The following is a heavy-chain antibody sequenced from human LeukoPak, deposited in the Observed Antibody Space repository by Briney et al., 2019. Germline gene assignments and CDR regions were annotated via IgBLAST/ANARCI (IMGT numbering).Heavy chain of an antibody. D-gene: IGHD5-18*01. CDR2: ISYDGSNK. V-gene: IGHV3-30*04. CDR3: AGEGYSYGYDY. Sequence: GRSLRLSCAASGFTFSSYAMHWVRRAPGKGLEWAAVISYDGSNKYYADSVKGRFTISRDNSKNTLYLQMNSLRAEDTAVYYCAGEGYSYGYDYWGQGTLVTVSS. J-gene: IGHJ4*02. CDR1: GFTFSSYA.